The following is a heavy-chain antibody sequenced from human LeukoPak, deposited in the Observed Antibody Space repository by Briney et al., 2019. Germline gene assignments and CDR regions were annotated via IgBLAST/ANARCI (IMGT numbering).Heavy chain of an antibody. J-gene: IGHJ4*02. CDR3: ARDTGYFKFDY. CDR2: IKEDGSAQ. D-gene: IGHD3-9*01. CDR1: GFTFSSYA. V-gene: IGHV3-7*01. Sequence: GGSLRLSCAASGFTFSSYAMSWVRQAPGKGLEWVANIKEDGSAQYYVHSVRGRFTISRDNAKNSLSLQMNSLRVEDTAVYYCARDTGYFKFDYWGQGTLATVSS.